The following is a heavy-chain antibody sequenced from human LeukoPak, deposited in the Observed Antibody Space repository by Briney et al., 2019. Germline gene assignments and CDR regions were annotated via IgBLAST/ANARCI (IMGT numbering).Heavy chain of an antibody. CDR2: IYYSGST. J-gene: IGHJ4*02. CDR1: GGSISSGGYY. V-gene: IGHV4-31*03. Sequence: SQTLSLTCTVSGGSISSGGYYWSWIRQHPGKGLEWIGYIYYSGSTYYNPSLKSRVTISVDTSKNQFSLKLSSVTAADTAVYYCARLLWRAVAAPFDYWGQGTLVTVSS. D-gene: IGHD6-19*01. CDR3: ARLLWRAVAAPFDY.